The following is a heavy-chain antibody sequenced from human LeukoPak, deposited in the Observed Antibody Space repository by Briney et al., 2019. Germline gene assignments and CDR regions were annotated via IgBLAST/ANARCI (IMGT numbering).Heavy chain of an antibody. J-gene: IGHJ4*02. CDR2: INHSGST. CDR1: GGSFSGYY. Sequence: SETLSLTCAVYGGSFSGYYWSWIRQPPGKGLEWIGEINHSGSTNYNPSLKSRVTISVDTSKNQFSLKLSSVTAADTAVYYCASTADYYDSSGYQIDYWGQGTLVTVSS. V-gene: IGHV4-34*01. CDR3: ASTADYYDSSGYQIDY. D-gene: IGHD3-22*01.